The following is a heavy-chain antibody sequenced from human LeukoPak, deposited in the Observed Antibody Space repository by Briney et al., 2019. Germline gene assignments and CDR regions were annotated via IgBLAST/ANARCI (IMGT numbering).Heavy chain of an antibody. Sequence: GRSLRLSCAASGFTFSSYGMHWVRQAPGKGLEWVAFIRYDGSNKYYADSVKGRFTISRDNSKNTLYLQMNSLRAEDTAVYYCAKEGVLLWFGESIYFDYWGQGTLVTVSS. V-gene: IGHV3-30*02. CDR2: IRYDGSNK. J-gene: IGHJ4*02. CDR1: GFTFSSYG. CDR3: AKEGVLLWFGESIYFDY. D-gene: IGHD3-10*01.